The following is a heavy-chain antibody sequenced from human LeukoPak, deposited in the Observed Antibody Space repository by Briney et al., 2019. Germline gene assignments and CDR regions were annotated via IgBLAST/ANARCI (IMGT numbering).Heavy chain of an antibody. CDR3: ATDLNWPGF. J-gene: IGHJ4*02. D-gene: IGHD1-1*01. V-gene: IGHV3-7*03. CDR1: GFTFSSYA. CDR2: IKPDGGET. Sequence: PGGSLRLSCAASGFTFSSYAMHWVRQAPGKGLESVANIKPDGGETYYLGSVEGRFIISRDNAKNSLYLQMDSLRAEDTAIYYCATDLNWPGFWGQGTLVTVSS.